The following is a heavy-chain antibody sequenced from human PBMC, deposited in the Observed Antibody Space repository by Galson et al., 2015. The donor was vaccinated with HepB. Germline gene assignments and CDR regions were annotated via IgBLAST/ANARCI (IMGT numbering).Heavy chain of an antibody. CDR3: ATDRREGGYWSN. CDR1: GYTLTELS. J-gene: IGHJ4*02. V-gene: IGHV1-24*01. Sequence: SVKVSCKVSGYTLTELSMHWVRQAPGKGLEWMGGFDPEDGETIYAQKFQGRVTMTEDTSTDTAYMELSSLRSEDTAVYYCATDRREGGYWSNWGQGTLVTVSS. D-gene: IGHD5-12*01. CDR2: FDPEDGET.